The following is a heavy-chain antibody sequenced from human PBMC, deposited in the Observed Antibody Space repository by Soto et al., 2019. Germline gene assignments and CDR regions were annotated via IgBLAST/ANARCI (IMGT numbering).Heavy chain of an antibody. CDR1: GGSFSGYY. CDR3: ARGNPQYSSSPRRMAAHIYGMDV. D-gene: IGHD6-6*01. J-gene: IGHJ6*02. Sequence: QVQLQQWGAGLLKPSETLSLTCAVYGGSFSGYYWSWIRQPPGKGLEWIGEINHSGSTNYNPSLKSRVTISVDTSKNQFSLKLSSVTAADTAVYYCARGNPQYSSSPRRMAAHIYGMDVWCQGTTVTVSS. CDR2: INHSGST. V-gene: IGHV4-34*01.